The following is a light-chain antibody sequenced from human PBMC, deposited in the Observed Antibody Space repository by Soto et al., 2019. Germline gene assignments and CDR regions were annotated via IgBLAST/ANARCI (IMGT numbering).Light chain of an antibody. CDR2: AAS. CDR1: QDLRNF. J-gene: IGKJ3*01. V-gene: IGKV1-27*01. Sequence: DIQMTQSPTSLSASVGDRVTITCRASQDLRNFVAWYQQKPGKAPKLLIYAASTLHSGFPSRFSGSGSGTVFTLTINSLHPEYVATYSYQKYSSVPVFGPGTKVEIK. CDR3: QKYSSVPV.